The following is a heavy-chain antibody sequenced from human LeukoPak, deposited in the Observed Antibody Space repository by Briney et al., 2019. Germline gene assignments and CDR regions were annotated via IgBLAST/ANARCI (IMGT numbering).Heavy chain of an antibody. D-gene: IGHD4-23*01. Sequence: RGESLKISCQGSGYSFTIYWVGWVRQMPGKGLEWMAIIYPGNSDTRYSPSFQGQVTISVDKSINTAYLQWSSLQASDTAMYYCVRFDYGSNLVGDAFDVWGQGTMVTVSS. CDR3: VRFDYGSNLVGDAFDV. V-gene: IGHV5-51*01. CDR1: GYSFTIYW. CDR2: IYPGNSDT. J-gene: IGHJ3*01.